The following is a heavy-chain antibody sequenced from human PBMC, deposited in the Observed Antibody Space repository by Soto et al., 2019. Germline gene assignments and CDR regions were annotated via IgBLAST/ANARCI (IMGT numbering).Heavy chain of an antibody. V-gene: IGHV2-5*02. J-gene: IGHJ4*02. D-gene: IGHD4-17*01. Sequence: QITLKESGPTLVKPTQTLTLTCTFSGFSLSTRGVAVGWIRQPPGKALEWLALIYWDDDKRYSPSLKSRLTITKDTSKNHVVLTITNMDPVDTATYYGAHNTVPTYDYWGQGTLVTVSS. CDR2: IYWDDDK. CDR1: GFSLSTRGVA. CDR3: AHNTVPTYDY.